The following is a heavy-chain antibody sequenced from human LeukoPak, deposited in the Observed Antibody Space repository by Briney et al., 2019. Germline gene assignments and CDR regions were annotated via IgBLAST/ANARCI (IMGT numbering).Heavy chain of an antibody. CDR1: GGSIDSTNW. CDR3: ARDSGTNYYGMDV. V-gene: IGHV4/OR15-8*01. CDR2: IHHDGRI. Sequence: SETLSLTCDVSGGSIDSTNWWNWVRQPPGKGLEWIGEIHHDGRINYNPSLKSRVTLSVDKSKNQFSLRLSSVTAADTAVYFCARDSGTNYYGMDVWGQGTTVTVSS. J-gene: IGHJ6*02.